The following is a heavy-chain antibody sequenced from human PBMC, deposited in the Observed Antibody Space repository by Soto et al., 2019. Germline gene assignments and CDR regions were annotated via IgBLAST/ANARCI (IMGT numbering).Heavy chain of an antibody. CDR2: ISSDGTTT. V-gene: IGHV3-74*01. CDR3: VRDGRNYYGMDV. CDR1: GFTLNNYW. Sequence: PGGSLRLSCEASGFTLNNYWMQWVRQAPGKGLVWVSFISSDGTTTYYADSVKGRFTVSRDNAKNTLSLQMNSLRAEDTVVYYCVRDGRNYYGMDVWGQGTTVTVSS. J-gene: IGHJ6*02.